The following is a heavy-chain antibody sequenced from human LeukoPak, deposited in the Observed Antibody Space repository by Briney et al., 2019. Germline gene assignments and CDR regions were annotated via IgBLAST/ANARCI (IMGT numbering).Heavy chain of an antibody. Sequence: GGSLRLSCAASGFTFSSYAMSWVRQAPGKGLEWVSAISGSGGSTYYADSVKGRFTISRDNSKSTLYLQMNSLRAEDTAVYYCAKAINGDSSSWYLNYYYYGMDVWGQGTTVTVSS. J-gene: IGHJ6*02. CDR1: GFTFSSYA. CDR2: ISGSGGST. V-gene: IGHV3-23*01. CDR3: AKAINGDSSSWYLNYYYYGMDV. D-gene: IGHD6-13*01.